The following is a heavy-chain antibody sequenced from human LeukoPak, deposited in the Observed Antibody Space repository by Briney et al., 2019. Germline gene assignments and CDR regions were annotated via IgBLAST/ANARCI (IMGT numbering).Heavy chain of an antibody. J-gene: IGHJ6*03. D-gene: IGHD2-2*01. CDR2: INPNSGGT. Sequence: ASVKVSCKASGYTFTGYYMHWVRQAPGQGLEWMGWINPNSGGTNYAQKFQGRVTMTRDTSISTAYMELSRLRSDDTAVYYCASSYCSSTSCPPGRIAAAGPWDYMDVWGKGTTVTVSS. CDR3: ASSYCSSTSCPPGRIAAAGPWDYMDV. V-gene: IGHV1-2*02. CDR1: GYTFTGYY.